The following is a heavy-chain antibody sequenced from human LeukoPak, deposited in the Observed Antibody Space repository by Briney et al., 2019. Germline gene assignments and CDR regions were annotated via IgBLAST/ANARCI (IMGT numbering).Heavy chain of an antibody. V-gene: IGHV3-21*01. D-gene: IGHD5-24*01. CDR2: ISSSSSYI. J-gene: IGHJ4*02. Sequence: PGGSLRLSCAVSGLTFSRYAMSWVRQAPGKGLEWVSSISSSSSYIYYADSVKGRFTISRDNAKNSLYLQMNSLRAEDTAVYYCARVSRDTFDYWGQGTLVTVSS. CDR3: ARVSRDTFDY. CDR1: GLTFSRYA.